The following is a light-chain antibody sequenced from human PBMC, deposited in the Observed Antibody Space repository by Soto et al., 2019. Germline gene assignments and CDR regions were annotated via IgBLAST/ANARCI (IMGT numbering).Light chain of an antibody. CDR3: SSYTTNNTAHVV. J-gene: IGLJ2*01. V-gene: IGLV2-14*01. CDR2: EVN. CDR1: SSDVGGYNY. Sequence: QSVLTQPASVSGSPGQSITISCTGTSSDVGGYNYVSWYQQHPGKAPKLMIYEVNNRPSGVSNRFSGSKSGNTASLTISGLQTEDEADYYCSSYTTNNTAHVVFGGGTKLTVL.